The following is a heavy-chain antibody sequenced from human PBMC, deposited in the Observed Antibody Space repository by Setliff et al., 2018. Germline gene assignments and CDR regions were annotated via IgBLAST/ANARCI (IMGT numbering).Heavy chain of an antibody. J-gene: IGHJ4*02. Sequence: SETLSLTCSVAGGSMTDFFWHWFRRPPGKGLEWIGYIYTKGGTNYSPSLKSRVTMSVDRSRNQFSLTLSSVTAADTAVYYCARGRYYESNSYYFPFDFWGQGMLVTVSS. CDR3: ARGRYYESNSYYFPFDF. CDR1: GGSMTDFF. CDR2: IYTKGGT. V-gene: IGHV4-4*08. D-gene: IGHD3-22*01.